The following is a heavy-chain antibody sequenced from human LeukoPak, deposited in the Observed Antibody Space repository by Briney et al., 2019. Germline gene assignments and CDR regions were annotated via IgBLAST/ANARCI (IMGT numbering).Heavy chain of an antibody. J-gene: IGHJ4*02. CDR3: ARVTGYMIEDYFDY. Sequence: SETLSLTCSVSGGSISSSTDYWGWIRQSPGKGLEWIGSIYNSGITYYNPSLKSRVAMSVDTSNNHFSLKLRSVTAADTAVYYCARVTGYMIEDYFDYWGQGTLVTVSS. V-gene: IGHV4-39*02. D-gene: IGHD3-22*01. CDR1: GGSISSSTDY. CDR2: IYNSGIT.